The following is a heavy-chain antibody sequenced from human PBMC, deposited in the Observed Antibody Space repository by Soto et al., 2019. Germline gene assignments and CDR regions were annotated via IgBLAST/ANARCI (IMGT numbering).Heavy chain of an antibody. V-gene: IGHV4-59*01. Sequence: QVQLQESGPGLVKPSETLSLTCTVSGGSIRNYYWSWIRQPPGKGLEWIGFIYYSGNTNYNPSLKSRVTISVDTSKNQFSLKMTSVTAADTAVYYCAVTTATEYFHYWGQGTLVNVSS. D-gene: IGHD1-1*01. CDR2: IYYSGNT. J-gene: IGHJ1*01. CDR1: GGSIRNYY. CDR3: AVTTATEYFHY.